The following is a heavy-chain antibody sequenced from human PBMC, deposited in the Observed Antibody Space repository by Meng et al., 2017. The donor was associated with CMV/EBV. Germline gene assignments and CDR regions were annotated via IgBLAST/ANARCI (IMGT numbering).Heavy chain of an antibody. CDR3: AREPGYCSSTSCYTSHYYYGMDV. V-gene: IGHV3-66*02. J-gene: IGHJ6*02. CDR2: IYSGGST. CDR1: GFTVSSNY. D-gene: IGHD2-2*02. Sequence: GGSLRLSCAASGFTVSSNYMSWVRQAPGKGLEWVSVIYSGGSTYYADSVKGRFTISRDNSKNTLYLQMNSLRAEDTAVYYCAREPGYCSSTSCYTSHYYYGMDVWGLGTTVTVSS.